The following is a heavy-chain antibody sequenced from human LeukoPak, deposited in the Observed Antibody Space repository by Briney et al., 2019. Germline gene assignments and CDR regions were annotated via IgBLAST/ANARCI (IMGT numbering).Heavy chain of an antibody. Sequence: GGSLRLSCTVSGFTVSSNYMTWVRQAPGKGLEWLSIVYSGGSTYYAVSVKGRFTISRDNSKNTVYLQVKRLRPEDTAVYSCAGVPIRRDMVRGVGSMDVWGQGTTVTVSS. CDR3: AGVPIRRDMVRGVGSMDV. CDR1: GFTVSSNY. V-gene: IGHV3-66*01. CDR2: VYSGGST. J-gene: IGHJ6*02. D-gene: IGHD3-10*01.